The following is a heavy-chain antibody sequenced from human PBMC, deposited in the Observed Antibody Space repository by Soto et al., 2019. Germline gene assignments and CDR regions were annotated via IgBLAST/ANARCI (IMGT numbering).Heavy chain of an antibody. Sequence: SETLSLTCAVXGGSFSGYYWSWIRQPPGKGLEWIGEINHSGSTNYNPSLKSRVTIPVDTSKNQFSLKLSSVTAADTAVYYCARGKGIIVVVPAATNQRRYAFDIWGQGTMVTVSS. CDR2: INHSGST. V-gene: IGHV4-34*01. J-gene: IGHJ3*02. CDR1: GGSFSGYY. D-gene: IGHD2-2*01. CDR3: ARGKGIIVVVPAATNQRRYAFDI.